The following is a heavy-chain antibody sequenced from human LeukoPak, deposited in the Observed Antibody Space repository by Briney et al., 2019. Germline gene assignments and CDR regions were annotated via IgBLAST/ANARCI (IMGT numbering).Heavy chain of an antibody. CDR3: AKRLIGNSGLYNFDY. Sequence: GGSLRLSCAASGFTFSSYAMSWVRQAPGKGLEWVSAITGTTGGTYYADSVKGRFTISRDNSKNALYLQVNSLRAEDTAIYYCAKRLIGNSGLYNFDYWGQGALVTVSS. CDR1: GFTFSSYA. J-gene: IGHJ4*02. D-gene: IGHD1-7*01. V-gene: IGHV3-23*01. CDR2: ITGTTGGT.